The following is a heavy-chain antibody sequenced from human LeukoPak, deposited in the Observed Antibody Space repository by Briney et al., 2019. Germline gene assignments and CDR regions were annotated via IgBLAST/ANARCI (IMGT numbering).Heavy chain of an antibody. CDR3: AKEHSNAMDYFHY. CDR1: GFTFSNHG. CDR2: ISYDGRTK. J-gene: IGHJ4*02. V-gene: IGHV3-30*18. D-gene: IGHD4-4*01. Sequence: GRSLRLSCAVSGFTFSNHGMHWVRQAPGNGLEWMAVISYDGRTKYYADSVKGRFTISRDNSMNTLYLQMNTLRAEDTAVYYCAKEHSNAMDYFHYWGQGTLVTVSS.